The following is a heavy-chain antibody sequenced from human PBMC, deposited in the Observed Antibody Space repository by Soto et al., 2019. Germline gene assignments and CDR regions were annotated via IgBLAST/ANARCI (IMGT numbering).Heavy chain of an antibody. CDR1: GYTFTSYA. Sequence: ASVKGSCKASGYTFTSYAMHWVRQAPGQRLEWMGWINASNGNTKYSQKFLGRVTITRDTSTSTAYMELSSLRSEATAVYYCESEEIDGGGDCCAFGYWGQGTLVTVSS. J-gene: IGHJ4*02. D-gene: IGHD2-21*02. CDR3: ESEEIDGGGDCCAFGY. V-gene: IGHV1-3*01. CDR2: INASNGNT.